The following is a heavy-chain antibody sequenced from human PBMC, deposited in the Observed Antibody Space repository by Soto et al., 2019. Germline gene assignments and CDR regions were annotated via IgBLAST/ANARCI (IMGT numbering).Heavy chain of an antibody. CDR2: ISYDGSNK. CDR1: GFTCSSFA. D-gene: IGHD3-10*01. J-gene: IGHJ6*02. V-gene: IGHV3-30-3*01. Sequence: GRLMRLSWAASGFTCSSFAVHWVRQATGKGLEWVAVISYDGSNKYYADSVKGRFTISRDNSKNTLYLQMNSLRAEDTAVYYCARVGPGDYYYVMDVWGQGTTVTVSS. CDR3: ARVGPGDYYYVMDV.